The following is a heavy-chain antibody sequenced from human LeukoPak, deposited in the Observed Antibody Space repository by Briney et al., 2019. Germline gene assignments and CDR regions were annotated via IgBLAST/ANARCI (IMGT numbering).Heavy chain of an antibody. CDR2: IRDSGGGT. CDR1: GFTFSSYA. J-gene: IGHJ4*02. D-gene: IGHD6-13*01. Sequence: PGGSLRLSCGASGFTFSSYAMSWVRQAPGKGLEWVSSIRDSGGGTYYADSVKGRYTISRDNSKNMLFLQMDSLRAEDTAVYYCAKDRGIIAAGTDYWGQGTLVTVSS. V-gene: IGHV3-23*01. CDR3: AKDRGIIAAGTDY.